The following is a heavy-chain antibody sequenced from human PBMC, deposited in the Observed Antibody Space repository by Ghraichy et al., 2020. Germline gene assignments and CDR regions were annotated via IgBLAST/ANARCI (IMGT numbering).Heavy chain of an antibody. CDR2: ISSSGIAI. Sequence: GSLRLSCAASGFTFSDYYMSWIRQAPGKGLEWVSYISSSGIAIDYADSLKGRFTISRDNAKNSLYLQMNSLRAEDTAVYYCARVYRGSCPHAFDIWAQGTMVTVSS. D-gene: IGHD3-16*02. CDR1: GFTFSDYY. CDR3: ARVYRGSCPHAFDI. V-gene: IGHV3-11*01. J-gene: IGHJ3*02.